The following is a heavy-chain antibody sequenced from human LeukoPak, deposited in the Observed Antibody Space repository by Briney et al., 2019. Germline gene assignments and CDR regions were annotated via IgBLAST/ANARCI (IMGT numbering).Heavy chain of an antibody. D-gene: IGHD3-10*01. CDR1: GYSFTSYG. CDR2: ISAYNGNT. Sequence: GESLKISCKGSGYSFTSYGISWVRQAPGQGLEWMGWISAYNGNTNYAQKLQGRVTMTTDTSTSTAYMELRSLRSDDTAVYYCAREGSGSYYYYYMDVWGKGTTVTVSS. CDR3: AREGSGSYYYYYMDV. V-gene: IGHV1-18*01. J-gene: IGHJ6*03.